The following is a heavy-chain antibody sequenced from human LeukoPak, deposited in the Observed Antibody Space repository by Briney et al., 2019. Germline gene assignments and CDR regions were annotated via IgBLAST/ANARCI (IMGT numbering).Heavy chain of an antibody. CDR2: ISAYNGNT. J-gene: IGHJ4*02. CDR1: GYTFTSYG. V-gene: IGHV1-18*01. CDR3: ARDLRRYSYGSTPFDY. Sequence: ASVKVSCKASGYTFTSYGISWVRQAPGQGLEWMGWISAYNGNTNYAQKLQGRVTMTTDTSTSTAYMELRSLRSDDTAVYYCARDLRRYSYGSTPFDYWGQGTLVTVSS. D-gene: IGHD5-18*01.